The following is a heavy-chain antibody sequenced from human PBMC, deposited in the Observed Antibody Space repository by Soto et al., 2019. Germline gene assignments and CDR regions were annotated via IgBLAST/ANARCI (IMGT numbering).Heavy chain of an antibody. CDR1: GSTFTSYG. D-gene: IGHD2-15*01. CDR3: GRVAFSIVVVVDAKDQYKWLDP. Sequence: ASVKVSCKASGSTFTSYGISWVRQAPGQGLEWMGWISAYNGNTNYAQKLQGRVTMTTDTSTSTAYMELRSLRSDGTAVYSWGRVAFSIVVVVDAKDQYKWLDPWGEGTVVTV. J-gene: IGHJ5*02. CDR2: ISAYNGNT. V-gene: IGHV1-18*04.